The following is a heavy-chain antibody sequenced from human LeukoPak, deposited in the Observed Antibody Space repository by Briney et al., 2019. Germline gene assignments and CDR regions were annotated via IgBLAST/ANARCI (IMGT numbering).Heavy chain of an antibody. D-gene: IGHD3-10*01. CDR3: ARGVRVSNPLFKVNWFDP. J-gene: IGHJ5*02. CDR2: MNPNSGNT. Sequence: ASVKVSCKASGYTFTSYDINWVRQATGQGLEWMGWMNPNSGNTGYAQKFQGRVTITRNTSISTAYIELSSLRSEDTAVYYCARGVRVSNPLFKVNWFDPRGPGTLVTVSS. CDR1: GYTFTSYD. V-gene: IGHV1-8*01.